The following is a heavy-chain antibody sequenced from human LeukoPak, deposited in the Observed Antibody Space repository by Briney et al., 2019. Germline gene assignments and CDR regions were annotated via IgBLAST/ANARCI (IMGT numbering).Heavy chain of an antibody. CDR2: ISSSGSTI. J-gene: IGHJ4*02. Sequence: PGGSLRLSCAASGFTFSSYAMSWVRQAPGKGLEWVSYISSSGSTIYYADSVKGRFTISRDNAKNSLYLQMNSLRAEDTAVYYCARVRGGYVYFDYWGQGTLVTVSS. CDR1: GFTFSSYA. V-gene: IGHV3-48*04. D-gene: IGHD5-12*01. CDR3: ARVRGGYVYFDY.